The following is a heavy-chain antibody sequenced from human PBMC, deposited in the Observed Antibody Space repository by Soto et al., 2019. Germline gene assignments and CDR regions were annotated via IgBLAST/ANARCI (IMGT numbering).Heavy chain of an antibody. CDR3: ARDEFATSPFYYYYYMDV. V-gene: IGHV3-48*01. D-gene: IGHD2-2*01. CDR1: GFTFSSYS. J-gene: IGHJ6*03. Sequence: PGGSLRLSCAASGFTFSSYSMNWVRQAPGKGLEWVSYISSSSSTIYYADSVKGRFTISRDNAKNSLYLQMNSLRAEDTAVYYCARDEFATSPFYYYYYMDVWGKGTTVTVS. CDR2: ISSSSSTI.